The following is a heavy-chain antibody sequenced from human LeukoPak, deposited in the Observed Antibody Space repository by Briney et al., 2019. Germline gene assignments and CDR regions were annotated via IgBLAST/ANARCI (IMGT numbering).Heavy chain of an antibody. Sequence: PGGSLRLSCAASGFTVSSNYMSWVRQAPGKGLEWVSVIYSGGSTYYADSVKGRFTISRDNSKNTLYLQMNSLRAEDTAVYYCARAESSVEMAFDYRGQGTLVTVSS. V-gene: IGHV3-53*01. CDR2: IYSGGST. D-gene: IGHD5-24*01. J-gene: IGHJ4*02. CDR3: ARAESSVEMAFDY. CDR1: GFTVSSNY.